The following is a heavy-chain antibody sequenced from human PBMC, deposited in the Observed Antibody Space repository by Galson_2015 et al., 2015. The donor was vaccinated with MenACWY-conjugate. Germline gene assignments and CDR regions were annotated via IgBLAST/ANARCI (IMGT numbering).Heavy chain of an antibody. D-gene: IGHD6-13*01. J-gene: IGHJ4*02. Sequence: SLRLSCAASGFTFNNYWMHWVRHPPGKGLEWISYVKADGSFSNYADSVKGRFTISTDNAKNMVYLQMDGLGDEDTAVYFCARDSNWSFDYWGQGTLVTVSS. CDR3: ARDSNWSFDY. CDR2: VKADGSFS. V-gene: IGHV3-74*01. CDR1: GFTFNNYW.